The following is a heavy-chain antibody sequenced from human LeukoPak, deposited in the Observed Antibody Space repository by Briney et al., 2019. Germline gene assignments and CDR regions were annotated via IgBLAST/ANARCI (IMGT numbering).Heavy chain of an antibody. V-gene: IGHV4-34*01. D-gene: IGHD3-3*01. CDR3: ARHKGVSGRFPFDY. Sequence: PSETLSLTCAVYGGSFSGYYWSWVRQPPGKGLEWIGEINHSGSTNYNPSLKSRVTISVDTSKNQFSLKLSSVTAADTAVYYCARHKGVSGRFPFDYWGQGTLVTVSS. J-gene: IGHJ4*02. CDR2: INHSGST. CDR1: GGSFSGYY.